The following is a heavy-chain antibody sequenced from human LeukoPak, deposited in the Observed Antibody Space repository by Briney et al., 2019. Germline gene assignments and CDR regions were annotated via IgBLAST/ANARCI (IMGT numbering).Heavy chain of an antibody. V-gene: IGHV4-4*02. D-gene: IGHD1-26*01. CDR1: GGSISSSNW. CDR3: ARDKWERRYAFDI. Sequence: SGTLSLTCAVSGGSISSSNWWSWIRQPPGKGLEWIGEIYHSGSTNYNPSLKSRVTISVDKSKTQFSLKLSSVTAADTAVYYCARDKWERRYAFDIWGQGTMVTVSS. CDR2: IYHSGST. J-gene: IGHJ3*02.